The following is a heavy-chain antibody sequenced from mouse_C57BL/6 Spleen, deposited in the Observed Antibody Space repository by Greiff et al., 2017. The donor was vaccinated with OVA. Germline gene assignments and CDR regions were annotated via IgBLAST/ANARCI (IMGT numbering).Heavy chain of an antibody. CDR1: GFTFSNYW. Sequence: EVQLVESGGGLVQPGGSMKLSCVASGFTFSNYWMNWVRQSPEKGLEWVAQIRLKSDNYATHYAESVKGRFTISRDDSKSSVYLQMNNLRAEDTGIYYCTARANWFAWFAYWGQGTLVTVSA. D-gene: IGHD4-1*01. CDR2: IRLKSDNYAT. J-gene: IGHJ3*01. V-gene: IGHV6-3*01. CDR3: TARANWFAWFAY.